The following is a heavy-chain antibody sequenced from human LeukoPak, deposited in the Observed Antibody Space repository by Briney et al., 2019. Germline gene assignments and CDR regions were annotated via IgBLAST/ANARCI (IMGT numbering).Heavy chain of an antibody. CDR2: ISSSSSYI. CDR3: AREGIMITFGGVIRRGYNYGMDV. J-gene: IGHJ6*02. Sequence: GGSLRLSCAASGFTFSSYSMNWVRQAPGKGLEWVSSISSSSSYIYYADSVKGRFTISRDNAKSSLYLQMNRLRAEDTAVYYCAREGIMITFGGVIRRGYNYGMDVWGQGTTVTVSS. CDR1: GFTFSSYS. V-gene: IGHV3-21*01. D-gene: IGHD3-16*02.